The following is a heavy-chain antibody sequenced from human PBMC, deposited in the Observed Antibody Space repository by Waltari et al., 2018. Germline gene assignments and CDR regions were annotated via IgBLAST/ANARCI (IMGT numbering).Heavy chain of an antibody. CDR2: INPATGTT. CDR1: GFTLRNYW. Sequence: EVVLVQSGGGLVQHGGSLRLSCTASGFTLRNYWMYSVRQTPGKGLIGVSRINPATGTTNYEDSVRGRFTISGDNAKNTLFLQMDSLRDEDTAIYYCVRGSNGWPGMDIWGQGATVTVSS. J-gene: IGHJ6*02. CDR3: VRGSNGWPGMDI. D-gene: IGHD6-19*01. V-gene: IGHV3-74*01.